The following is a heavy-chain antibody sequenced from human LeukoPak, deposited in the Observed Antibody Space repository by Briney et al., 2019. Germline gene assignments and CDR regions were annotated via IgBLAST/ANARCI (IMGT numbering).Heavy chain of an antibody. CDR1: GGSISSYY. CDR3: ARHSLHSNYAIGGIDY. D-gene: IGHD4-11*01. V-gene: IGHV4-59*08. J-gene: IGHJ4*02. CDR2: ITYSGST. Sequence: SETLSLTCTVSGGSISSYYWSWIRQPPGKGREGIGYITYSGSTSYNPSLKSADTISVDTSMNQFSLKQASVTAADTAVYYCARHSLHSNYAIGGIDYWGQGTLISVSS.